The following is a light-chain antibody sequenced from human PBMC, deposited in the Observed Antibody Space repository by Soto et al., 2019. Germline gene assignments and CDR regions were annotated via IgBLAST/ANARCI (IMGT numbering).Light chain of an antibody. Sequence: DIQMTQSPSTLSASVGDRVTITCRASQSISSWLAWYQQKPGKAPKLLIYKASSLESGVPSRFSGSGCGTEVTLTISSLQPDDFATYYCQQYNSYWTFGQGTKVEIK. V-gene: IGKV1-5*03. J-gene: IGKJ1*01. CDR2: KAS. CDR3: QQYNSYWT. CDR1: QSISSW.